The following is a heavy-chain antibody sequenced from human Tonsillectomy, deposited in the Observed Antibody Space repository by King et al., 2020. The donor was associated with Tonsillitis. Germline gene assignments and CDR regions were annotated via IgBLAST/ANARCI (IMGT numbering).Heavy chain of an antibody. CDR1: GGSISSYY. CDR3: ARVTDYDFWRGFQTGAFDI. J-gene: IGHJ3*02. CDR2: IYTSGST. D-gene: IGHD3-3*01. V-gene: IGHV4-4*07. Sequence: VQLQESGPGLVKPSETLSLTCTVSGGSISSYYWSWIRQPAGKGLEWIGRIYTSGSTNYNPSIKSRVTMSVDTAKNQFSLKLSTVTAADTAVYYCARVTDYDFWRGFQTGAFDIWGQGTMVTVSS.